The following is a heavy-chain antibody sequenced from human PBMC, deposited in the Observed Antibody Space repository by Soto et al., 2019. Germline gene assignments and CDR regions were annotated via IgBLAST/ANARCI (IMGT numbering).Heavy chain of an antibody. CDR3: ASGAYYYDSSGYYLDY. Sequence: SETLSLTCTVSGGSVSSGSYYWSWIRQPPGKGLEWIGYIYYSGSTNYNPSLKSRVTISVDTSKNQFSLKLSSVTAADTAVYYYASGAYYYDSSGYYLDYWGQGTLVTVSS. V-gene: IGHV4-61*01. D-gene: IGHD3-22*01. J-gene: IGHJ4*02. CDR1: GGSVSSGSYY. CDR2: IYYSGST.